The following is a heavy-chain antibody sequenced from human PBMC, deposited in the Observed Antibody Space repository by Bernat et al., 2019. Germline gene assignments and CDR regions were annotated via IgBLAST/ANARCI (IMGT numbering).Heavy chain of an antibody. D-gene: IGHD3-3*01. CDR2: ISAYNGNT. CDR1: YTFTSYG. Sequence: YTFTSYGISWVRQAPGQGLEWMGWISAYNGNTNYAQKLQGRVTMTTDTSTSTAYMELRSLRSDDTAVYYCARAGTYPEGSGYSYSDYYDYGMDVWGKG. J-gene: IGHJ6*04. CDR3: ARAGTYPEGSGYSYSDYYDYGMDV. V-gene: IGHV1-18*04.